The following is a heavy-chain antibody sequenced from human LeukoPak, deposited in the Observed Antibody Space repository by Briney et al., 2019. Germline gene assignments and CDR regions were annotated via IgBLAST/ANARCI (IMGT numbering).Heavy chain of an antibody. V-gene: IGHV1-18*01. J-gene: IGHJ4*02. Sequence: ASVKVSCKASGYTFTSYGISWVRQAPGQGLEWMGWISAYNGNTNYAQKLQGRVTMTTDTSTSTAYIELRSLRSDDTAVYYCARDFNQLLWFGDPRYYFDYWGQGTLVTVSS. CDR3: ARDFNQLLWFGDPRYYFDY. D-gene: IGHD3-10*01. CDR1: GYTFTSYG. CDR2: ISAYNGNT.